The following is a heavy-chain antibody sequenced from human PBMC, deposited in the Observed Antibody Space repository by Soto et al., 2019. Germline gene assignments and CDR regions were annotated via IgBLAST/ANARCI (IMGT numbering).Heavy chain of an antibody. Sequence: ASVKVSCKASGSTFTSYAMHWVREAPGQRLEWMGWINAGNGNTKYSQKFQGRVTITRDTSASTAYMELSSLRSEDTAVYYCALGNPYYYYYGMEVWGPGPTVTVFS. CDR3: ALGNPYYYYYGMEV. D-gene: IGHD1-26*01. V-gene: IGHV1-3*01. J-gene: IGHJ6*02. CDR2: INAGNGNT. CDR1: GSTFTSYA.